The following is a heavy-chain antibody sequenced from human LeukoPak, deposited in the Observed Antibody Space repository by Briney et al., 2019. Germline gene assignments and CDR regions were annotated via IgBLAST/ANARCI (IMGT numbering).Heavy chain of an antibody. CDR1: GGSISSYY. D-gene: IGHD2-2*01. V-gene: IGHV4-59*08. J-gene: IGHJ3*02. CDR3: ATAVYCSSTSCYRTAFDI. Sequence: SETLSLTCTVSGGSISSYYWSWIRQPPGKGLEWIGYIYYSGSTNYNPSLKSRVTISVDTSKNQFSLKLSSVTAADTAVYYCATAVYCSSTSCYRTAFDIWGQGTMVTVSS. CDR2: IYYSGST.